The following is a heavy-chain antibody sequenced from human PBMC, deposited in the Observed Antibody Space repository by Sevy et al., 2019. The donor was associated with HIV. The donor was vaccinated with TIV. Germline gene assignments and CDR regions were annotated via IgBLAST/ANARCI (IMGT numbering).Heavy chain of an antibody. D-gene: IGHD3-22*01. V-gene: IGHV1-24*01. CDR1: GYTLTQLS. J-gene: IGHJ4*02. Sequence: GESLKISCKVSGYTLTQLSMHWVRQAPGKGLEWMGSFDPEDGETIYAQKFQGRVTMTEDTSTDTAYMELSSLKSEDTAVFYCAITKDYYDSSGYPFDYWGQGTLVTVSS. CDR3: AITKDYYDSSGYPFDY. CDR2: FDPEDGET.